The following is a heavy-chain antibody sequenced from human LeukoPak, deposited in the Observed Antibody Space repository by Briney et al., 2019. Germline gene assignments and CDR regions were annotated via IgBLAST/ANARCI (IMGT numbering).Heavy chain of an antibody. D-gene: IGHD5-12*01. Sequence: GGSLRLSCATSGFTFSRLGMQWVRQAPGKGLEWVAVIHNDGTMGQYADSVKGRFTISKNFSRNTLHLQMHSLRDDDTAVYYCAKEGDEFRGYLDVWGKGTTVTVSS. V-gene: IGHV3-30*02. J-gene: IGHJ6*04. CDR2: IHNDGTMG. CDR1: GFTFSRLG. CDR3: AKEGDEFRGYLDV.